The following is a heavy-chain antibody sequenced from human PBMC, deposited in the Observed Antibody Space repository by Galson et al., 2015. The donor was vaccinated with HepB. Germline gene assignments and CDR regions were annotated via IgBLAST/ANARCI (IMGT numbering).Heavy chain of an antibody. V-gene: IGHV3-74*01. CDR1: GFTFSSYW. CDR2: IDTDGRST. D-gene: IGHD1-7*01. Sequence: SLRLSCAASGFTFSSYWMHWVRQAPGKGLVWVSRIDTDGRSTTYADSVKGRFTISRDNAKNTLYLQMNSLRADDTAIYYCARTLSSTTFDYWGQGTLVTVSS. CDR3: ARTLSSTTFDY. J-gene: IGHJ4*02.